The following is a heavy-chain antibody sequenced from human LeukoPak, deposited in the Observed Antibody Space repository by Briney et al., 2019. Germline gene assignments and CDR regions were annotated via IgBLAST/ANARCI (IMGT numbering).Heavy chain of an antibody. CDR1: GFTFDDYG. CDR3: ARDMAYYYDSSGYYGLAGRNAFDI. V-gene: IGHV3-20*04. CDR2: INWNGGST. J-gene: IGHJ3*02. D-gene: IGHD3-22*01. Sequence: GGSLRLSCAASGFTFDDYGMSWVRQAPGKGLEWVSGINWNGGSTGYADSVKGRFTISRDNAKNSLYLQMNSLRAEDTALYYCARDMAYYYDSSGYYGLAGRNAFDIWGQGTMVTVSS.